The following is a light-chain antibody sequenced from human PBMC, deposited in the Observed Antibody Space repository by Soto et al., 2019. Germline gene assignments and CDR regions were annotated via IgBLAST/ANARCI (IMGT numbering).Light chain of an antibody. CDR2: GAS. V-gene: IGKV3-20*01. Sequence: EIVLTQSPGTLSLSPGERATLSCRASQSVSSSYLAWYQQKPGQAPRLLIYGASSRATGIPDRFSGSGSGTDFTLTISRLEPEDFAVYYCQQYGSSLRTFGQVTTVEIK. CDR3: QQYGSSLRT. CDR1: QSVSSSY. J-gene: IGKJ1*01.